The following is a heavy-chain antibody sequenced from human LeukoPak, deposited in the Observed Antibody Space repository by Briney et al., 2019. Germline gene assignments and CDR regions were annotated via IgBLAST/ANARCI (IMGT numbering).Heavy chain of an antibody. CDR2: ISAYNGNT. Sequence: ASVKVSCKASDYTFTSYGISWVRQAPGQGLEWMGWISAYNGNTNYAQKLQGRDTMTTDTSTSTAYMELRSLRSDDTAVYYCARVGGVYYDSSGYPPKYFQHWGQGTLVTVSS. D-gene: IGHD3-22*01. V-gene: IGHV1-18*01. J-gene: IGHJ1*01. CDR1: DYTFTSYG. CDR3: ARVGGVYYDSSGYPPKYFQH.